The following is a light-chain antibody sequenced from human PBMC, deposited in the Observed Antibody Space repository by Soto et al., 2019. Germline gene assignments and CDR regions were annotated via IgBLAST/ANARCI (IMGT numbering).Light chain of an antibody. CDR3: QQCGSSST. J-gene: IGKJ5*01. CDR2: VAS. CDR1: QSVGNY. V-gene: IGKV3-20*01. Sequence: EIVLTQSPGTLSLSPGERATLSCRASQSVGNYLAWYQQKPGQAPRLLIYVASTRATGIPARFSGSGSGTDFTLTISRLEPEDFAVYYCQQCGSSSTFGQGTRLEIK.